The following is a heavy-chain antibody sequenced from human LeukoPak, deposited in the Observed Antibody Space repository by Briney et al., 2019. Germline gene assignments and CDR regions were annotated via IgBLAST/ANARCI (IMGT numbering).Heavy chain of an antibody. J-gene: IGHJ6*03. CDR3: ASTKYYYDSGTYYNPYYYSYYMDV. CDR1: DGSLSDYY. Sequence: SEPLSLTCAVYDGSLSDYYWSWIRQPPGKGLEWIGEINQSGSTNYSSSLKSRVTISVDTSKNQFSLKLSSVTAADTAVYYCASTKYYYDSGTYYNPYYYSYYMDVWGKGTTVTVSS. V-gene: IGHV4-34*01. D-gene: IGHD3-10*01. CDR2: INQSGST.